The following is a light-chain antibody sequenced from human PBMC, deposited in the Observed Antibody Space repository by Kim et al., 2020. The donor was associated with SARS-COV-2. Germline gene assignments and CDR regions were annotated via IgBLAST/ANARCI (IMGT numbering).Light chain of an antibody. Sequence: ASVGDIVTITCRSSQGIKSYLAWFQQKPGKVPKRLIFAASTLENGVPSRFSGSGSGTEFTLTISSLQPEDLATYYCLQHDDYPLTFGGGTKVDIK. V-gene: IGKV1-17*03. CDR1: QGIKSY. J-gene: IGKJ4*01. CDR2: AAS. CDR3: LQHDDYPLT.